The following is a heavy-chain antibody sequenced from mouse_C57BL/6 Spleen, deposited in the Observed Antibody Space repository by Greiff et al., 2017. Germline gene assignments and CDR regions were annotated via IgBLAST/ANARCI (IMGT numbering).Heavy chain of an antibody. Sequence: EVKLVESGGGLVKPGGSLKLSCAASGFTFSSYAMSWVRQTPEKRLEWVATISDGGSYTYYPDNVKGRFTISRDNAKNNLYLQMSHLKSEDTAMYYCARDPGYDGYYVKYFDVWGTGTTVTVSS. CDR1: GFTFSSYA. CDR2: ISDGGSYT. D-gene: IGHD2-3*01. J-gene: IGHJ1*03. CDR3: ARDPGYDGYYVKYFDV. V-gene: IGHV5-4*01.